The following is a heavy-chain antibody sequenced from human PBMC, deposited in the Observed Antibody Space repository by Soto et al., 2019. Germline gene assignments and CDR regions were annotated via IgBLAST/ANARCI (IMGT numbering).Heavy chain of an antibody. D-gene: IGHD3-10*01. Sequence: SETLSLTCTVSGGSISSSSYYWGWIRQPPGKGLEWIGSIYYSGSTYYNPSLKSRVTISVDTSKNQFSLKLSSVTAADTAVYYCARLPYRGHAGSLSGNWFDPWGQGTLVTVSS. V-gene: IGHV4-39*01. CDR2: IYYSGST. CDR1: GGSISSSSYY. J-gene: IGHJ5*02. CDR3: ARLPYRGHAGSLSGNWFDP.